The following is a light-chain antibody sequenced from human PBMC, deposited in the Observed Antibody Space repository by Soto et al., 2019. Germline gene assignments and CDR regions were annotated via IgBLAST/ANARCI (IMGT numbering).Light chain of an antibody. CDR2: DPS. CDR3: QQYDNPPIT. Sequence: DIQMTQSPSSLSASVGDRVTITCQASQAISNYLNWYQQKPGKDPKLLIYDPSNLETGVPSRFSGSGSGTDFSFNIGSLQPEGIATYYCQQYDNPPITFGQGTRLEIK. CDR1: QAISNY. V-gene: IGKV1-33*01. J-gene: IGKJ5*01.